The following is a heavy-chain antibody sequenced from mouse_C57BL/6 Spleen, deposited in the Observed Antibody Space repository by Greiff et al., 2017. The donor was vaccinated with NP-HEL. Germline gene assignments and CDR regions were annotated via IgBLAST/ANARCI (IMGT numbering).Heavy chain of an antibody. CDR2: ISSGGSYT. D-gene: IGHD1-1*01. CDR1: GFTFSSYG. V-gene: IGHV5-6*01. J-gene: IGHJ3*01. Sequence: EVQVVESGGDLVKPGGSLKLSCAASGFTFSSYGMSWVRQTPDKRLEWVATISSGGSYTYYPDSVKGRFTISRDNAKNTLYLQMSSLKSEDTAMYYCASHVGGSSWFAYWGQGTLVTVSA. CDR3: ASHVGGSSWFAY.